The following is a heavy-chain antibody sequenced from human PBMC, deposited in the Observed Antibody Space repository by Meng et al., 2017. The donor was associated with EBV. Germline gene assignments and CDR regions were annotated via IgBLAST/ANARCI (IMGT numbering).Heavy chain of an antibody. V-gene: IGHV2-5*02. CDR1: GFSLSTRGVG. Sequence: QIPLKESGPPLVNPTPNLTLTCTFSGFSLSTRGVGVGWIRQPPGKALEWLALIYWDDDKRYSPSLKSRLTITKDTSKNQVVLTMTNMDPVDAATYYCAHIIAARPFDYWGQGTLVTVSS. J-gene: IGHJ4*02. CDR3: AHIIAARPFDY. CDR2: IYWDDDK. D-gene: IGHD6-6*01.